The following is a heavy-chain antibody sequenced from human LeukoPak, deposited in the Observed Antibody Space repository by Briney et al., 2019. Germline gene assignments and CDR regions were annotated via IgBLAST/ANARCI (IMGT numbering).Heavy chain of an antibody. V-gene: IGHV3-30-3*01. CDR3: ATDAGYGSGHRFDC. Sequence: PGRSLRLSCAASGLTFSSYTMHWVRQAPGKGLEWVTLISSDGSKEYYADSVKGRFTVSRDNSKNTLYLQMNSLKDEDTAPFYCATDAGYGSGHRFDCWGQGTLVTVSS. J-gene: IGHJ4*02. D-gene: IGHD6-19*01. CDR1: GLTFSSYT. CDR2: ISSDGSKE.